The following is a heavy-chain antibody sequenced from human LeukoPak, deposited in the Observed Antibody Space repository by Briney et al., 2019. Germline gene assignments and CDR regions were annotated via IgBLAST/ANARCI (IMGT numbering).Heavy chain of an antibody. CDR3: ARAVTRRDAFDI. CDR2: IYYSGST. CDR1: GGSISSGGYY. J-gene: IGHJ3*02. V-gene: IGHV4-31*03. Sequence: PSQTLSLTCTVSGGSISSGGYYWSWIRQHPGKGLEWIGYIYYSGSTNYSPSLKSRVTMSVDTSKNQFSLKLSSVTAADTAVYYCARAVTRRDAFDIWGQGTMVTVSS. D-gene: IGHD5-18*01.